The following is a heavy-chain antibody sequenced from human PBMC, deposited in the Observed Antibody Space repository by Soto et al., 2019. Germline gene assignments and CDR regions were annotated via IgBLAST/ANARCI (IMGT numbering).Heavy chain of an antibody. D-gene: IGHD1-26*01. J-gene: IGHJ5*02. CDR2: ISAYNGNT. Sequence: GASVKVSCKASGYTFTSYGISWVRQAPGQGLEWMGWISAYNGNTNYAQKFQGRVTITADESTSTAYMELSSLRSEDTAVYYCAREEVVGATHNWFDPWGQGTLVTVSS. CDR1: GYTFTSYG. CDR3: AREEVVGATHNWFDP. V-gene: IGHV1-18*01.